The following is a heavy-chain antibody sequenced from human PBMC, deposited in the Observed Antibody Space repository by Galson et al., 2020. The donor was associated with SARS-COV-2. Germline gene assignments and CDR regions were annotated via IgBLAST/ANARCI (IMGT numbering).Heavy chain of an antibody. CDR2: IWYDGSNK. V-gene: IGHV3-33*06. CDR1: GFTFSSYG. J-gene: IGHJ6*02. D-gene: IGHD3-22*01. CDR3: AKDLSGYHSWDYYYYGMDV. Sequence: QLGESLKISCAASGFTFSSYGMHWVRQAPGKGLEWVAVIWYDGSNKYYADSVKGRFTISRDNSKNTLYLQMNSLRAEDTAVYYCAKDLSGYHSWDYYYYGMDVWGQGTTVTVSS.